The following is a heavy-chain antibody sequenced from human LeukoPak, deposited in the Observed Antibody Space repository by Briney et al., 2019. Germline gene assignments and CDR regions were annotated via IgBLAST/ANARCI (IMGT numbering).Heavy chain of an antibody. V-gene: IGHV3-74*01. J-gene: IGHJ6*02. D-gene: IGHD3-10*01. Sequence: GGSLRLSCAASGFTFSSYWMHWVRQAPGKGLVWVSRINSDGSSTSYADSVKGRFTISRDNAKNTLYLQMNSLRAEDTAVYYCARVRYDYYGMDVWGQGTTVTVSS. CDR2: INSDGSST. CDR3: ARVRYDYYGMDV. CDR1: GFTFSSYW.